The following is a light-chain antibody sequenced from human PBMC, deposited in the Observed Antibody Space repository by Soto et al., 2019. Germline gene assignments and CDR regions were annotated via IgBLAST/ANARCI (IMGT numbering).Light chain of an antibody. J-gene: IGKJ1*01. V-gene: IGKV1-39*01. CDR3: QQSYSTPPT. CDR2: AAS. CDR1: QSVGSY. Sequence: DNQMTQSPSTLSASVGDRVTITCRASQSVGSYLTWYQQKPGKAPKLLIYAASSLQSGVPSRFSGSGSGTDFTLTISSLQPEDFATYECQQSYSTPPTFGQGTKVDIK.